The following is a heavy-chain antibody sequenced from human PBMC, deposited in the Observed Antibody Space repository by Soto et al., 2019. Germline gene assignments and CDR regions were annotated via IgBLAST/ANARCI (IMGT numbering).Heavy chain of an antibody. CDR2: INHLETT. CDR3: ASGGRLDSFDY. J-gene: IGHJ4*02. Sequence: PSETLSLTCTVSGASITYGAYSWSWIRQTPGKGLEWIGYINHLETTFYNPSFESRLTLSIDRTKNQFSLNLKSMSAADRAVYCCASGGRLDSFDYWGQGILVTVSS. V-gene: IGHV4-30-2*01. D-gene: IGHD2-15*01. CDR1: GASITYGAYS.